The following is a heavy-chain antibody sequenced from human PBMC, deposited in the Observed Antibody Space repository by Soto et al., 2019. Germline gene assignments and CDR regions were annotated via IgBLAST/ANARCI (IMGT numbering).Heavy chain of an antibody. V-gene: IGHV1-69*01. CDR1: GGTFSSYA. CDR3: ALNRAYYDILTGYYNTNGMDV. D-gene: IGHD3-9*01. CDR2: IIPIFGTA. J-gene: IGHJ6*02. Sequence: QVQLVQSGAEVKKPGSSVKVSCKASGGTFSSYAISWVRQAPGQGLEWMGGIIPIFGTANYAQKFQGRVTITADESTSTAYMELSSLRSEDTAVYYCALNRAYYDILTGYYNTNGMDVWDQGTTVTVSS.